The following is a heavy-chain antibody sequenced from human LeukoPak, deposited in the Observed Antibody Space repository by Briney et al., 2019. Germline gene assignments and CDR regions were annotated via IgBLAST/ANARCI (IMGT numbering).Heavy chain of an antibody. CDR1: GFTVSSNY. Sequence: GGSLRLSCAASGFTVSSNYMSWVRQAPGKGLEWVSYISSSSSTIYYADSVKGRFTISRDNAKNSLYLQMNSLRAEDTAVYYCARDLAFEGATTKGYWGQGTLVTVSS. V-gene: IGHV3-48*01. J-gene: IGHJ4*02. D-gene: IGHD1-26*01. CDR2: ISSSSSTI. CDR3: ARDLAFEGATTKGY.